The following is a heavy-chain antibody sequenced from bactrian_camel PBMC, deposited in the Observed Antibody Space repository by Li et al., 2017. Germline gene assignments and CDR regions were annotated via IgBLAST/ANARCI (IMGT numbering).Heavy chain of an antibody. J-gene: IGHJ4*01. V-gene: IGHV3-2*01. Sequence: QLVESGGGLVQPGGSLRLSCTASGFTFSSYYITWVRQAPGKGLEWVTSIDSDGSHSYYSNSVNGRFTISRDNAKNMVYLQMNSRKPEDTAMYYCAAAATLLPLDEYKYWGQGTQVTVS. D-gene: IGHD3*01. CDR1: GFTFSSYY. CDR2: IDSDGSHS. CDR3: AAAATLLPLDEYKY.